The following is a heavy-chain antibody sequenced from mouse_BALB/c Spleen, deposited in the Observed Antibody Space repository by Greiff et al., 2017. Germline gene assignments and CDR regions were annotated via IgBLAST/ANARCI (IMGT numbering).Heavy chain of an antibody. J-gene: IGHJ4*01. V-gene: IGHV5-17*02. D-gene: IGHD2-1*01. CDR2: ISSGSSST. CDR1: GFTFSSFG. Sequence: EVKVVESGGGLVQPGGSRKLSCAASGFTFSSFGMHWVRQAPEKGLEWVAYISSGSSSTYYADTVKGRFTISRDNPKNTLFLQMTSLRSEDTAMYYCARSAYGKGAMDYWGQGTSVTVSS. CDR3: ARSAYGKGAMDY.